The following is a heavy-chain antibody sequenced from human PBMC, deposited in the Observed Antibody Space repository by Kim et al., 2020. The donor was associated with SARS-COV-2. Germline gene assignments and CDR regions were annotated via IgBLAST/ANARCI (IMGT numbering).Heavy chain of an antibody. CDR1: GFSINTSGMG. CDR3: FRESHHNWFDP. D-gene: IGHD3-10*01. CDR2: IYWDDDK. Sequence: SGPTLVKPTQTLTLTCTFSGFSINTSGMGVGWIRQPPGKGLEWLALIYWDDDKRYSPSLKTRLTITKHTSENQVVLRMTNMDPVDTATYFCFRESHHNWFDPWGRGTLVTVSS. V-gene: IGHV2-5*02. J-gene: IGHJ5*02.